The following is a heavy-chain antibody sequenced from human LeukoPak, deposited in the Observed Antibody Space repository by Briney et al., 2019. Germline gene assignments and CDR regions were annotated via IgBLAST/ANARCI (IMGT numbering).Heavy chain of an antibody. J-gene: IGHJ6*03. Sequence: SETLSLTCAIYGGTFSGYYWSWIRQPPGKRLEWVGESNDSGGTNYNPSLKSRVTISADKSKNQVSLKLTSVTAADTAVYYCARLSVIVGAALEYYYYHMDVWGQGTTVTVSS. D-gene: IGHD1-26*01. CDR3: ARLSVIVGAALEYYYYHMDV. CDR1: GGTFSGYY. CDR2: SNDSGGT. V-gene: IGHV4-34*01.